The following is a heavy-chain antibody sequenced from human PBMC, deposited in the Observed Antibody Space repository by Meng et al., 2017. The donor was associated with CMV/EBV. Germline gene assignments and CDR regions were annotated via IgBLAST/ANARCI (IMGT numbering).Heavy chain of an antibody. CDR2: ISSSSTI. CDR1: GFTFSDYY. Sequence: LSLTCAASGFTFSDYYMNWVRQAPGKGLEWVSSISSSSTIYYADSVKGRFTISRDNAKNSLYLQMNSLRAEDTAVYYCARDEGGGIGWGQGTLVTVSS. CDR3: ARDEGGGIG. J-gene: IGHJ4*02. V-gene: IGHV3-69-1*02. D-gene: IGHD2-15*01.